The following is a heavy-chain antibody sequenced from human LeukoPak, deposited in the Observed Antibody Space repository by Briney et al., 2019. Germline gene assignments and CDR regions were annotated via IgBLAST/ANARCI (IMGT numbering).Heavy chain of an antibody. J-gene: IGHJ1*01. V-gene: IGHV3-49*03. CDR1: GFTFGDYA. D-gene: IGHD2-15*01. Sequence: GGSLSLSCTASGFTFGDYAMSWFRQAPGKGLEWVGFIRSKAYGGTTEYAASVKGRFTISRDDSKSIAYLQMNSLKTEDTAVYYCTRDVVPGYCSGGSCYSFQHWGQGTLVTVSS. CDR2: IRSKAYGGTT. CDR3: TRDVVPGYCSGGSCYSFQH.